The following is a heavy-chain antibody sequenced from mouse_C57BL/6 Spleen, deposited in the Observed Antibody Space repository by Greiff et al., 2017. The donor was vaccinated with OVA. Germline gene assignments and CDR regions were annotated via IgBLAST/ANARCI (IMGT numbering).Heavy chain of an antibody. CDR1: GYSFTGYY. CDR3: AKGGPLGGY. Sequence: VQLQQSGPELVKPGASVKISCKASGYSFTGYYMNWVKQSPEKSLEWIGEINPSTGGTTYNQKFKAKATLTVDKSSSTADMQLKSLTSEDSAVYYCAKGGPLGGYWGQGTTLTVSS. V-gene: IGHV1-42*01. D-gene: IGHD3-3*01. CDR2: INPSTGGT. J-gene: IGHJ2*01.